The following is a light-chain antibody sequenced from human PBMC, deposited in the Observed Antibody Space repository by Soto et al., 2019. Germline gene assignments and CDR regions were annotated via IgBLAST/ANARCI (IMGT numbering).Light chain of an antibody. V-gene: IGKV3-15*01. CDR1: QSVTNK. Sequence: EVVMTQSPATLSVSPGESATLSCWASQSVTNKLAWYQQTPGQSPRLLIYGASTRATTTPARFSGSGSRTDFTLTISSQQAEDIGVYYCQQYHGWPLTFGGGTKVEI. CDR3: QQYHGWPLT. CDR2: GAS. J-gene: IGKJ4*01.